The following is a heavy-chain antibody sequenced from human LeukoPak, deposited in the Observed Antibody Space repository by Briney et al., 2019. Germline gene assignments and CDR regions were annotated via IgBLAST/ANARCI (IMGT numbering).Heavy chain of an antibody. V-gene: IGHV4-39*02. CDR2: IYYSGST. D-gene: IGHD3-10*01. CDR3: ARDSPRGWFRDY. Sequence: PSETLSLTCTVSGGSISSSSYYWGWIRQPPGKGLEWIGSIYYSGSTYYNPSLKSRVTISVDTSKNQFSLKLSSVTAADTAVYYCARDSPRGWFRDYWGQGTLVTVSS. CDR1: GGSISSSSYY. J-gene: IGHJ4*02.